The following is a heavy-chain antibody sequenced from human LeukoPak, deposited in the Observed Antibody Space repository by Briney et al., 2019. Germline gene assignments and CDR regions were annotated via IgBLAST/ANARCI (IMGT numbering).Heavy chain of an antibody. V-gene: IGHV3-23*01. CDR2: ISGSGGST. D-gene: IGHD2-15*01. CDR3: ANVFGCSCGCCPKPGY. J-gene: IGHJ4*02. Sequence: PGGILRLSCAASGLTISSYSMNWVRQAPGKGLQWVSAISGSGGSTYYADSVKGRFTISRDNSKNTLYLQMNSLRAEDTAVYYCANVFGCSCGCCPKPGYWGQGTLVTVSS. CDR1: GLTISSYS.